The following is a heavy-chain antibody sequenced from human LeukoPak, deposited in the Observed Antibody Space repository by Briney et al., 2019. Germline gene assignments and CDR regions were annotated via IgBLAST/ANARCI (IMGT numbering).Heavy chain of an antibody. D-gene: IGHD3-22*01. CDR1: GFTFSSYA. CDR3: AREYDSSWPS. Sequence: GGSLRLSCAASGFTFSSYAMSWVRQAPGKGLEWVSGISGSGGNTYYADSVKGRFTISRDNPKNTLHLQMNALRAEDTAVYYCAREYDSSWPSWGQGTLVTVSS. J-gene: IGHJ4*02. CDR2: ISGSGGNT. V-gene: IGHV3-23*01.